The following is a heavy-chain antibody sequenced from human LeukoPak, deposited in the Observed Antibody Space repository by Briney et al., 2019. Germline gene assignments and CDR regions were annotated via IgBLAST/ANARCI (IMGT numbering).Heavy chain of an antibody. CDR3: ARSTVVTYFDY. Sequence: PGGSLRLSCAASGFTFSSYGMHWVRQAPGQGLEWMGIINPSGGSTSYAQKFQGRVTMTRDTSTSTVYMELSSLRSEDTAVYYCARSTVVTYFDYWGQGTLVTVSS. CDR1: GFTFSSYG. V-gene: IGHV1-46*01. D-gene: IGHD4-23*01. J-gene: IGHJ4*02. CDR2: INPSGGST.